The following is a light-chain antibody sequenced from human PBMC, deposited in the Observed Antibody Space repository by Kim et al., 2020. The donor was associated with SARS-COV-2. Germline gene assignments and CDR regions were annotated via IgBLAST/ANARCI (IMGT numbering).Light chain of an antibody. CDR3: QQRGNWPPLT. J-gene: IGKJ4*01. CDR1: QSVRSNY. V-gene: IGKV3D-20*02. Sequence: PGERATLSCRASQSVRSNYLAWYQQKPGQAPRLLIYTASTRATGIPDRFSGSGSETYFTLTISRLEPEDFAVYYCQQRGNWPPLTFGGGTKVDIK. CDR2: TAS.